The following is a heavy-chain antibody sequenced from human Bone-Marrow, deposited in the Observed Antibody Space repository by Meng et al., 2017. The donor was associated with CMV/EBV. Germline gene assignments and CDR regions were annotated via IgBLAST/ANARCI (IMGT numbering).Heavy chain of an antibody. CDR1: GYSFTTYW. CDR3: ARHFSGAGFSEWYFDY. D-gene: IGHD3-3*01. V-gene: IGHV5-51*01. J-gene: IGHJ4*02. Sequence: GESLKISCKGSGYSFTTYWVGWVRQMPGKGLQWMGVINPGDSDTIYSPSFQGQVTMSADKSINTAYLQWSGLKASDTAIYYCARHFSGAGFSEWYFDYWGQGNLVTFSS. CDR2: INPGDSDT.